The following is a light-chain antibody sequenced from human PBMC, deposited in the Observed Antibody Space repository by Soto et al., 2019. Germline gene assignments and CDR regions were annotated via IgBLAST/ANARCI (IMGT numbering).Light chain of an antibody. CDR2: EVT. CDR3: CSCAGSDSLV. J-gene: IGLJ3*02. Sequence: QSALTQPASVSGSPGQSITISCTGTSSDVGRYNLVSWYQQYPGKAPKLIIYEVTTRPSEVSYRFSGSKSGNTASLTISGLQAEDEADYYCCSCAGSDSLVFGGGTKVTVL. CDR1: SSDVGRYNL. V-gene: IGLV2-23*02.